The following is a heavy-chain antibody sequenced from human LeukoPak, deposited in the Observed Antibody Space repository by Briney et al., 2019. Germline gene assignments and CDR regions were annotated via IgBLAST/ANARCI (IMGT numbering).Heavy chain of an antibody. CDR1: GFTFSSYA. D-gene: IGHD3-22*01. Sequence: GGSLRLSCAASGFTFSSYAMTWVRQAPGKGLEWVSGISGSGGSTYYADSVKGRFTISIDNSKNTLYVQMNSLRAEDTAVYYCAKSDYYDSSGYYYGSDYWGQGTLVTVSS. CDR3: AKSDYYDSSGYYYGSDY. CDR2: ISGSGGST. V-gene: IGHV3-23*01. J-gene: IGHJ4*02.